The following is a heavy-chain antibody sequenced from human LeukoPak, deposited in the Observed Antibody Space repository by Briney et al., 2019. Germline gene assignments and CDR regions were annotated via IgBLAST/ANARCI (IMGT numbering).Heavy chain of an antibody. V-gene: IGHV1-18*01. D-gene: IGHD2-2*01. Sequence: GASVKVSCKASGYSFSSYGVSWVRQAPGQGLEWMGWSSGYNGYTKYEEKVQGRVTMTTDTSTSTAYMELRSLRSDDTVVYYCARVGGVQPHYYGMDVWGQGTTVTVSS. CDR1: GYSFSSYG. CDR3: ARVGGVQPHYYGMDV. J-gene: IGHJ6*02. CDR2: SSGYNGYT.